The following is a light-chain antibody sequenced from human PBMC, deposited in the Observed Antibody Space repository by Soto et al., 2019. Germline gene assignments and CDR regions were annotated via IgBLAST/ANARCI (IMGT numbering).Light chain of an antibody. J-gene: IGLJ3*02. CDR1: SSNIGSNT. V-gene: IGLV1-44*01. CDR2: RNN. CDR3: SAWDVSLNGPV. Sequence: QSVLTQPPSASGTHGQRVTISCSGSSSNIGSNTVNWYQQLPGTAPKLLIYRNNQRPSGVPDRFSGSKSGTSASLAISGLQSEDEADYYCSAWDVSLNGPVFGGGTKVTVL.